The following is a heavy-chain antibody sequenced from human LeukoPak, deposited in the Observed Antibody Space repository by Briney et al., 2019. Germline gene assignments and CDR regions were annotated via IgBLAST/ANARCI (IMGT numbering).Heavy chain of an antibody. V-gene: IGHV4-31*03. J-gene: IGHJ5*02. D-gene: IGHD6-13*01. Sequence: SETLSLTCTVSGGPISSGGYYWSWIRQHPGKGLEWIGYIYYSGSTYYNPSLKSRVTISVDTSKNQFSLKLSSVPAADTAVYCCARFMVIAAAGVSWFDLWGQGTLVTVSS. CDR1: GGPISSGGYY. CDR3: ARFMVIAAAGVSWFDL. CDR2: IYYSGST.